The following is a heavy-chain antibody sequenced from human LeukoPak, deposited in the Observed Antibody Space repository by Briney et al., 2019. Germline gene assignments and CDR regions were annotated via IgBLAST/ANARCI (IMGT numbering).Heavy chain of an antibody. CDR1: GGTFSSYA. Sequence: ASVKVSCKASGGTFSSYAISWVRQALGQGLEWMGRIIPILGIANYAQKFQGRVTITADKSTSTAYMELSSLRSEDTAVYYCARGNHSYGMDVWGQGTTVTVSS. V-gene: IGHV1-69*04. CDR2: IIPILGIA. J-gene: IGHJ6*02. CDR3: ARGNHSYGMDV.